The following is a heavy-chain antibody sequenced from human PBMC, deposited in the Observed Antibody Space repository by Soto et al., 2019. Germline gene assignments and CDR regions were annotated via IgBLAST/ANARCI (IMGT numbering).Heavy chain of an antibody. CDR1: GYSISSGYY. D-gene: IGHD3-22*01. CDR2: IYHSGST. J-gene: IGHJ3*02. V-gene: IGHV4-38-2*02. Sequence: SETLSLTCAVSGYSISSGYYWGWIRQPPGKGLEWIGSIYHSGSTYYNPSLKSRVTISVDTSKNQFSLKLSSVAAADTAVYYYARDLYYYDSSGLIWGQGTMVTVSS. CDR3: ARDLYYYDSSGLI.